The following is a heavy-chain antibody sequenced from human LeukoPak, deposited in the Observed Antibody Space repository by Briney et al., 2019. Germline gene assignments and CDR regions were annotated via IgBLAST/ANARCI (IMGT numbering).Heavy chain of an antibody. J-gene: IGHJ4*02. CDR3: ARSPDYGDYLDY. CDR2: IYYSGST. D-gene: IGHD4-17*01. Sequence: SETLSLTCTVSGGSISSSSYYWGWIRQPPGKGLEWIGSIYYSGSTYYNPSLKSRVTISVDTSKSQFSLKLSSVTAADTAVYYCARSPDYGDYLDYWGQGTLVTVSS. CDR1: GGSISSSSYY. V-gene: IGHV4-39*07.